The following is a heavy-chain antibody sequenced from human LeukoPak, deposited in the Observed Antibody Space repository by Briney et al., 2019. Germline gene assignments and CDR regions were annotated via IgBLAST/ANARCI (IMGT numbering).Heavy chain of an antibody. D-gene: IGHD5-12*01. V-gene: IGHV4-59*01. CDR1: GGSISSYY. CDR2: IYYSGST. Sequence: KPSETLSLTCTVSGGSISSYYWSWIRQPPGKGLEWIGYIYYSGSTNYNPSLKSRVTISVDTSKNQFSLKLSSVTAADTAVYYCARAHGGIVATILAYWGQGTLVTVSS. CDR3: ARAHGGIVATILAY. J-gene: IGHJ4*02.